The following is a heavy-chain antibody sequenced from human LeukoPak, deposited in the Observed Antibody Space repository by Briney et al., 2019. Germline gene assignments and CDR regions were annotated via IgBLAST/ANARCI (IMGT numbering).Heavy chain of an antibody. CDR1: GGSFSGYN. CDR2: INHSGST. D-gene: IGHD2-2*03. Sequence: SETLSLTCAVYGGSFSGYNWSWIRQPPGKGLEWIGEINHSGSTNYNPSLKSRVNISVDTSKNQFSLKLSSVTAADTAVYYCAAGGYCSSTSFYGGFYYFDYWGQGTLVTVSS. CDR3: AAGGYCSSTSFYGGFYYFDY. V-gene: IGHV4-34*01. J-gene: IGHJ4*02.